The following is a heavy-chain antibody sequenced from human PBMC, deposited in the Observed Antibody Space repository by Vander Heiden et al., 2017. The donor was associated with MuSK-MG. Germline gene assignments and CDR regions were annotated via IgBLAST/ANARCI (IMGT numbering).Heavy chain of an antibody. CDR1: GFTFSSYS. CDR2: ISSSSSYI. Sequence: EVQLVESGGGLVKPGGSLRLSCAASGFTFSSYSMNWVRQAPGKGLEWVSSISSSSSYIYYADSVKGRFTISRDNAKNSLYLQMNSLRAEDTAVYYCAREVCSGGSCYSDFDYWGQGTLVTVSS. D-gene: IGHD2-15*01. J-gene: IGHJ4*02. V-gene: IGHV3-21*01. CDR3: AREVCSGGSCYSDFDY.